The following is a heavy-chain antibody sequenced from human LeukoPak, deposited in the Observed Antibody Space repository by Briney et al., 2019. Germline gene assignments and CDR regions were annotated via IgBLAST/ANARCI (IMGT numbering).Heavy chain of an antibody. Sequence: SETLSLTCTVYGCSISSYYWRWIRQRPGKGLEWSRHIYYSGSTDYTPSLKSRVTISVDTSNNQFSLNLTSVSATDTAVYYCARRMNYYDSSAYPHGAFDIWGQGTMVTVSS. CDR1: GCSISSYY. D-gene: IGHD3-22*01. V-gene: IGHV4-59*08. CDR3: ARRMNYYDSSAYPHGAFDI. CDR2: IYYSGST. J-gene: IGHJ3*02.